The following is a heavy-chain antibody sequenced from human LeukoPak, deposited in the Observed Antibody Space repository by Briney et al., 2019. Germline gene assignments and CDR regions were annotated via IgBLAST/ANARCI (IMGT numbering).Heavy chain of an antibody. V-gene: IGHV1-69*05. CDR2: IIPIFGTA. Sequence: ASVKVSCKASGGTFSSYAISWVRQAPGQGLEWMGGIIPIFGTANYAQKFQGRVTITTDESTSTAYMELSSLRSEDTAVYYCARSFHSSGWGFGDAFDIWGQGTMVTVSS. J-gene: IGHJ3*02. CDR3: ARSFHSSGWGFGDAFDI. CDR1: GGTFSSYA. D-gene: IGHD6-19*01.